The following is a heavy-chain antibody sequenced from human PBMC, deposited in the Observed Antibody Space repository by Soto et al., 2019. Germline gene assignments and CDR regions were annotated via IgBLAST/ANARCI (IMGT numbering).Heavy chain of an antibody. Sequence: PGGSLRLSCAASGFTFTNYWMQWVRQAPGKGLVWVSRINSDGSSTSHADSVKGRFTISRDNAKNTLYLQMNSLRAEDTAVYYCASVPGLAGYYDSSGYHAHDAFDIWGQGTMVTVSS. J-gene: IGHJ3*02. CDR1: GFTFTNYW. CDR3: ASVPGLAGYYDSSGYHAHDAFDI. D-gene: IGHD3-22*01. V-gene: IGHV3-74*01. CDR2: INSDGSST.